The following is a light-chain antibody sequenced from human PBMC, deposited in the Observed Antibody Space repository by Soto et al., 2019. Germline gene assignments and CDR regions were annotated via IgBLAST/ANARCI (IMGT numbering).Light chain of an antibody. CDR1: RSDVGRYNY. J-gene: IGLJ2*01. Sequence: QSVLTQPASVSGSPGQSITISCTGTRSDVGRYNYASWYQQHPGKAPKLLIYEVTYRPSGVSTRFSASKSGSTASLTISGIQAEDEADYYCSSYSTTSSPHVLFGGGTKVTVL. CDR2: EVT. CDR3: SSYSTTSSPHVL. V-gene: IGLV2-14*01.